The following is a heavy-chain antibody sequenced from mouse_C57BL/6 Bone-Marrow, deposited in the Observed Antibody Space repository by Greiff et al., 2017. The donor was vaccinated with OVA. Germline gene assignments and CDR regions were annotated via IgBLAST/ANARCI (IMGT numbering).Heavy chain of an antibody. CDR1: GFNIKDDY. CDR2: IDPENGDT. Sequence: EVQGVESGAELVRPGASVKLSCTASGFNIKDDYMHWVKQRPEQGLEWIGWIDPENGDTEYASKFQGKATMTADTSSNTAYLQLSRLTSEDTAVYYFTTFISTVVDWYFDVWGTGTTVTVSS. CDR3: TTFISTVVDWYFDV. V-gene: IGHV14-4*01. D-gene: IGHD1-1*01. J-gene: IGHJ1*03.